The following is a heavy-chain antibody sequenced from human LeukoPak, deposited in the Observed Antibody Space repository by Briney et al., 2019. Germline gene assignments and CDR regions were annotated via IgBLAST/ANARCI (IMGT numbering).Heavy chain of an antibody. CDR2: INTDGSST. J-gene: IGHJ5*02. CDR1: GFTFSSYW. Sequence: TGGSLRLSCAASGFTFSSYWMHWVRQAPGKGLVWVSRINTDGSSTSYADSVKGRFTISRDNAKNTLYLQMNSLRVEDTAVYYCARDAYSNYVFWFDPWGQGTLVTVSS. D-gene: IGHD4-11*01. CDR3: ARDAYSNYVFWFDP. V-gene: IGHV3-74*01.